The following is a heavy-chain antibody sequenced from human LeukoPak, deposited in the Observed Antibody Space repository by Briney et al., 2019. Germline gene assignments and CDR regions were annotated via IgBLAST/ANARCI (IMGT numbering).Heavy chain of an antibody. CDR1: GGSISSSNW. D-gene: IGHD3-22*01. CDR3: ASSTWGYHDSSGSHYYYYMDV. Sequence: PSETLSLTCAVSGGSISSSNWWSWVRQPPGKGLEWIGEIYHSGSTNYNPSLKSRVTISVDKSNNQFSLKLSSVTAADTAVYYCASSTWGYHDSSGSHYYYYMDVWGKGTTVTVSS. V-gene: IGHV4-4*02. CDR2: IYHSGST. J-gene: IGHJ6*03.